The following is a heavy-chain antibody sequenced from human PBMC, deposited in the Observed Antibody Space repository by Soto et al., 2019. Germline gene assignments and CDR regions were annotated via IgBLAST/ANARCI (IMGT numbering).Heavy chain of an antibody. CDR3: ARDLGYYDGSSHSRFDY. V-gene: IGHV1-2*02. D-gene: IGHD3-22*01. Sequence: QVQLVQSGTEVKKPGASVKVSCKASGYTFTDYYIQWVRQAPGQGLEWMGWVNPYNGGTKYAQKFQGGVTITRDTSISTAYMELNRLTSDDTAVYYCARDLGYYDGSSHSRFDYWGQGTLVTVSS. J-gene: IGHJ4*02. CDR2: VNPYNGGT. CDR1: GYTFTDYY.